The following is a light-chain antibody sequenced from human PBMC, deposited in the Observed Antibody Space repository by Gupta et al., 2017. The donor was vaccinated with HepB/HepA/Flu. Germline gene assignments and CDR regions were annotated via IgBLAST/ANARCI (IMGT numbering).Light chain of an antibody. V-gene: IGKV3-15*01. CDR1: QYMRNS. Sequence: EIVLTQSPDTLSVSPGQSAAVSCLARQYMRNSLAWVQQRPGQAPRRLIYGSSSRATGIPARFSGSGSGTEFTLTISSLQSEDFAIYYCQQYSEWWTFGQGTKVEIK. CDR3: QQYSEWWT. CDR2: GSS. J-gene: IGKJ1*01.